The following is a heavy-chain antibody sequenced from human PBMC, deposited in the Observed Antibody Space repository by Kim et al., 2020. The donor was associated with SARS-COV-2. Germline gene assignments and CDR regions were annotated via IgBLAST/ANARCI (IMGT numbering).Heavy chain of an antibody. CDR2: IYHSGST. CDR3: VGSGYENYDILTGPDY. Sequence: SETLSLTCAVSGGSISSSNWWSWVRQPPGKGLEWIGEIYHSGSTNYNPSLKSRVTISVDKSKNQFSLKLSSVTAADTAVYYCVGSGYENYDILTGPDYWGQGTLVTVSS. D-gene: IGHD3-9*01. V-gene: IGHV4-4*02. J-gene: IGHJ4*02. CDR1: GGSISSSNW.